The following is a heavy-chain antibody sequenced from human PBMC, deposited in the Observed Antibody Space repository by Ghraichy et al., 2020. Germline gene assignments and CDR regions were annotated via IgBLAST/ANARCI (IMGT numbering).Heavy chain of an antibody. V-gene: IGHV3-23*01. CDR3: TKGPEGYYESSGYYYFDY. J-gene: IGHJ4*02. D-gene: IGHD3-22*01. CDR1: GFTFSNYV. CDR2: IRGSGRTT. Sequence: GGSLRLSCGASGFTFSNYVMNWVRQAPGRGLEWVASIRGSGRTTSYAHSVEGRFTISRDNAENTLLLQMNSLRPEDTALYYCTKGPEGYYESSGYYYFDYWGQGTLVTVSS.